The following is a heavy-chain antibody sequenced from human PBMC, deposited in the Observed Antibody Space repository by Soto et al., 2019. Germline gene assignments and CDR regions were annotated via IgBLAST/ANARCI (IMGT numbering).Heavy chain of an antibody. CDR3: ARGGDLHLGELCRF. CDR1: GYTFTSYG. J-gene: IGHJ4*02. V-gene: IGHV1-8*01. Sequence: QVQLMQSGAEVREPGASVKVSCKASGYTFTSYGINWVRQATGQGLEWMGWMNPINGNTGFAQKFQGRLTMTRNTSISTAYMELRGLTSEDTAVYYWARGGDLHLGELCRFWGQGALVTVSS. CDR2: MNPINGNT. D-gene: IGHD3-16*01.